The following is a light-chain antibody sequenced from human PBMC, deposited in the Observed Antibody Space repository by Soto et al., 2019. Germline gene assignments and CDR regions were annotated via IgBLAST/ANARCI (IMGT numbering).Light chain of an antibody. J-gene: IGLJ2*01. CDR2: EVS. CDR3: CSYAVITTAVL. V-gene: IGLV2-23*02. CDR1: SSDAGNYNL. Sequence: QSALTQPASVSGSPGQSITISCTGTSSDAGNYNLVSWFQQHPGKAPRLIIYEVSKRPSGVSNRFSGSKSGNTASLTISGLQAEDEADYYCCSYAVITTAVLFGGGTKLTVL.